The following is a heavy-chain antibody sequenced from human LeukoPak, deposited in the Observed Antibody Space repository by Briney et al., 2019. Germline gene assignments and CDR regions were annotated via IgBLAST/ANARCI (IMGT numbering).Heavy chain of an antibody. J-gene: IGHJ6*02. CDR3: ARGRCSSTSCPSDYGMDV. V-gene: IGHV3-30-3*01. Sequence: GGSLRLSCAASGFTFSSYAMHWVRQAPGKGLEWVAVISYDGSNKYYADSVKGRFTISRDNSKNTLYLQMNSLRAEDTAVYYCARGRCSSTSCPSDYGMDVWGQGTTVTVSS. CDR2: ISYDGSNK. D-gene: IGHD2-2*01. CDR1: GFTFSSYA.